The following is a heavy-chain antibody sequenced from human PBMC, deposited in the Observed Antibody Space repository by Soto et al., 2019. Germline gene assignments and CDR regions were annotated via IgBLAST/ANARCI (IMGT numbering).Heavy chain of an antibody. J-gene: IGHJ6*02. CDR2: IYDGDSA. CDR1: GGSMNSYY. D-gene: IGHD2-2*01. Sequence: SETLSLTCTVSGGSMNSYYWSWIRQPPGKGLEWLGYIYDGDSANYNPSLKSRVIISVDMSKNQFYQRLTSVTAADTAVYYCARHVPYCSDTSHCAYGMDVWGQGTTVTVSS. V-gene: IGHV4-59*01. CDR3: ARHVPYCSDTSHCAYGMDV.